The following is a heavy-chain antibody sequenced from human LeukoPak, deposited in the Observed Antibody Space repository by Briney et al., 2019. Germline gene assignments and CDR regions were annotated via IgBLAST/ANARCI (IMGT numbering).Heavy chain of an antibody. V-gene: IGHV3-30*18. Sequence: GRSLRLSCAASGFTFSSYGMHWVRQAPGKGLEWVAVISYDGSNKYYADSVKGRFTISRDNSKNTLYLQINSLRAEDTAVYYCAKDFYGDYGYYYYYGMDVWGQGTTVTVSS. CDR2: ISYDGSNK. CDR1: GFTFSSYG. CDR3: AKDFYGDYGYYYYYGMDV. J-gene: IGHJ6*02. D-gene: IGHD4-17*01.